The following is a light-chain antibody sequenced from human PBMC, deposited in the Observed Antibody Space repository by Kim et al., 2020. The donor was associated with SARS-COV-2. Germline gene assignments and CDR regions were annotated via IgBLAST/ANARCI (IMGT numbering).Light chain of an antibody. CDR1: SLRSYY. V-gene: IGLV3-19*01. J-gene: IGLJ2*01. CDR2: GKN. Sequence: SSELTQDPAVSVALGQTVRITCQGDSLRSYYATWYQQKPGQAPIVVIYGKNNRPSGIPDRSSGSSSGNTDSLTITGTQAGDEADYYCNSRDSNDNVVFGG. CDR3: NSRDSNDNVV.